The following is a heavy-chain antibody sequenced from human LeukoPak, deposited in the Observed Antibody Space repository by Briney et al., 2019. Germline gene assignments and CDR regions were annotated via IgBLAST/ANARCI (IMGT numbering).Heavy chain of an antibody. Sequence: ASVKVSCKASGYTFTNYGISWVRQAPGQGLEWMGWISIYNGNTNYAQKFQGRVTMSTDTVTADTSTSTAYMELRSLRSDDTAVYYCARDKDGSGSYYNDGGYYYYYGMDVWGQGTTVTVSS. D-gene: IGHD3-10*01. CDR2: ISIYNGNT. CDR1: GYTFTNYG. J-gene: IGHJ6*02. V-gene: IGHV1-18*04. CDR3: ARDKDGSGSYYNDGGYYYYYGMDV.